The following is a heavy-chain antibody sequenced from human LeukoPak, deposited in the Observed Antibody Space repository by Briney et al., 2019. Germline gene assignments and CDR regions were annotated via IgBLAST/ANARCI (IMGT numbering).Heavy chain of an antibody. J-gene: IGHJ4*02. V-gene: IGHV3-30*02. CDR3: AKGTVAGRHQNYFDY. CDR2: IRYDGSNK. CDR1: GFTFSSYG. Sequence: GGSLRLSCAASGFTFSSYGMHWVRQAPGKGLEWVAFIRYDGSNKYYADSVKGRFTISRDNSKNTLYLQMNSLRAEDTALYYCAKGTVAGRHQNYFDYWGQGTLVTVSS. D-gene: IGHD6-19*01.